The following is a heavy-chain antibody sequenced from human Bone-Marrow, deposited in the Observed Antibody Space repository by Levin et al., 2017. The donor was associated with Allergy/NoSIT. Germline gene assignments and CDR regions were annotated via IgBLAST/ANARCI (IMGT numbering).Heavy chain of an antibody. J-gene: IGHJ3*01. CDR3: ARGGAWEYDPPGDI. Sequence: LSLTCAASRFMFSDYYMSWIRQAPGKGLEWISYISGSGQTIYYADSVKGRFTISRDNVENSLYLQMSSLRAEDTAMYYCARGGAWEYDPPGDIWGQGTMVTVSS. CDR1: RFMFSDYY. V-gene: IGHV3-11*01. CDR2: ISGSGQTI. D-gene: IGHD1-1*01.